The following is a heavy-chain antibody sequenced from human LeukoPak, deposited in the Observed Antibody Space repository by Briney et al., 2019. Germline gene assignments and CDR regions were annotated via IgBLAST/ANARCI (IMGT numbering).Heavy chain of an antibody. D-gene: IGHD1-26*01. CDR1: GGSISGYY. J-gene: IGHJ4*02. CDR3: ARGGSYSLDY. Sequence: SETLSLTCTVSGGSISGYYWSWLRQPPGKGLEGIGYIYYSGSSKYIPSLKSRVTISVDTSKNHFSLKLNSVTAADTAVYYCARGGSYSLDYWGQGTLVTVSS. V-gene: IGHV4-59*01. CDR2: IYYSGSS.